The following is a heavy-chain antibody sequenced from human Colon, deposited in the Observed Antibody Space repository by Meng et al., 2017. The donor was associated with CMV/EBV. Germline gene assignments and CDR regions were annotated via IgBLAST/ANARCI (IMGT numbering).Heavy chain of an antibody. D-gene: IGHD1-26*01. Sequence: GGSLRLSCGTSGFTFSSYTMHWVRQAPGKGLEWVSSISTSGTKIYYVDSVKGRFTVSRDDARDSLFLHLNGLRAEDTALYYCARDMGFLGGTFDYWGQGTLVTVSS. J-gene: IGHJ4*02. CDR3: ARDMGFLGGTFDY. CDR2: ISTSGTKI. CDR1: GFTFSSYT. V-gene: IGHV3-21*01.